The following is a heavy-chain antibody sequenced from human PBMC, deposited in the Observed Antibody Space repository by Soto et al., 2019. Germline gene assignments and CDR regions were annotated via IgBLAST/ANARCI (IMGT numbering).Heavy chain of an antibody. CDR1: GDSISSSRYY. CDR2: IYYSGRT. J-gene: IGHJ4*01. Sequence: SETLSLTCTVSGDSISSSRYYWGWIRQPPGKGLAWIGTIYYSGRTYYNPPLKSRVTISADTSKNQFSLQLSSVTVSDTAFYYCAKGNITGWTSYFDYWGHGTLVTVSS. CDR3: AKGNITGWTSYFDY. V-gene: IGHV4-39*01. D-gene: IGHD6-19*01.